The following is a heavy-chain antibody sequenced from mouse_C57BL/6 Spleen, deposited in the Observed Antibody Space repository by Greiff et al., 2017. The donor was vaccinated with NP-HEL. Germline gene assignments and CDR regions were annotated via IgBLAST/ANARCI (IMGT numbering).Heavy chain of an antibody. CDR1: GYTFTDYY. CDR2: INPNNGGT. V-gene: IGHV1-26*01. Sequence: LKESGPELVKPGASVKISCKASGYTFTDYYMNWVKQSHGKSLEWIGDINPNNGGTSYNQKFKGKATLTVDKSSSTAYMELRSLTSEDSAVYYCARGYYGSRRYFDVWGTGTTVTVSS. CDR3: ARGYYGSRRYFDV. D-gene: IGHD1-1*01. J-gene: IGHJ1*03.